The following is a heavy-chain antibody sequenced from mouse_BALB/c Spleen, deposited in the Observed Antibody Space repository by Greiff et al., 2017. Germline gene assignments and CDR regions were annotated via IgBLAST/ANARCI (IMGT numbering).Heavy chain of an antibody. CDR3: ARGRSYYAMDY. CDR1: GYTFTDYN. V-gene: IGHV1S29*02. Sequence: EVKLQQSGPELVKPGASVKISCKASGYTFTDYNMHWVKQSHGKSLEWIGYIYPYNGGTGYNQKFKSKATLTVDNSSSTAYRELRSLTSEDSAVYYCARGRSYYAMDYWGQGTSVTVSS. CDR2: IYPYNGGT. J-gene: IGHJ4*01.